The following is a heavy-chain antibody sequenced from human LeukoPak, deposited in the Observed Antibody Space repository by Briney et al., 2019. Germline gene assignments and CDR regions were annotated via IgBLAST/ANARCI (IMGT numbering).Heavy chain of an antibody. J-gene: IGHJ4*02. CDR3: AGLGGYSYGYDY. CDR2: ISSSSSYI. V-gene: IGHV3-21*01. D-gene: IGHD5-18*01. CDR1: GFTFSSYS. Sequence: KAEGSLRLSCAASGFTFSSYSMNWVRQAPGKGLEWVSSISSSSSYIYYADSVKGRFTISRDNAKNSLYLQMNSLRAEDTAVYYCAGLGGYSYGYDYWGQGTLVTVSS.